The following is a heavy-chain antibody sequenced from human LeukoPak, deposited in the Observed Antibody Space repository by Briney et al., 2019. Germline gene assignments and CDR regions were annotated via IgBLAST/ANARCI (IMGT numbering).Heavy chain of an antibody. J-gene: IGHJ4*02. CDR3: ARGLGYSYGHRRLDY. CDR1: GESFSGYY. D-gene: IGHD5-18*01. Sequence: SETLSLTCAVYGESFSGYYWSWIRQPPGKGLEWIGEINHSGSTNYNPSLKSRVTISVGTSRNQFSLKLSSVTAADTAVNYCARGLGYSYGHRRLDYWGQGTLVTVSS. V-gene: IGHV4-34*01. CDR2: INHSGST.